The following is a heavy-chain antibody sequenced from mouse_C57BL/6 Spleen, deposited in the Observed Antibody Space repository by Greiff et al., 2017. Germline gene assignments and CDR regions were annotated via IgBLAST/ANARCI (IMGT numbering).Heavy chain of an antibody. V-gene: IGHV14-4*01. D-gene: IGHD1-1*01. Sequence: VQLQQSGAELVRPGASVKLSCTASGFNIKDDYMHWVKQRPEQGLEWIGWIDPENGDTEYASKFQGKATITADTSSNTAYLQLSSLTSEDTAVYYCTTTLNYGLAYWGQGTLVTVSA. CDR1: GFNIKDDY. CDR3: TTTLNYGLAY. J-gene: IGHJ3*01. CDR2: IDPENGDT.